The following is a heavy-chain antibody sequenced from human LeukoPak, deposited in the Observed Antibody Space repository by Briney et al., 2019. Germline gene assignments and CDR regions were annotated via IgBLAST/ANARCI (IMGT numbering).Heavy chain of an antibody. D-gene: IGHD6-19*01. J-gene: IGHJ4*02. V-gene: IGHV3-30*02. CDR1: GFTFGTYG. CDR2: IRKDGGKT. Sequence: PGGSLRLSCKASGFTFGTYGFHWVRQAPGKGLEWMAFIRKDGGKTYYADSVKGRFSISRDTSKNTLYLQMSSLTAEDTAVYYCARVRLGEISGWYIFDDWGQGTLVTVSS. CDR3: ARVRLGEISGWYIFDD.